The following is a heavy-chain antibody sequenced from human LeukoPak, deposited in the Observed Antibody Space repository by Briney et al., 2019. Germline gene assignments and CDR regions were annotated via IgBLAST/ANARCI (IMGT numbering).Heavy chain of an antibody. D-gene: IGHD1-1*01. CDR1: GFTFSSYG. CDR3: AKDRGTTSYYYYYMDV. Sequence: GGSLRLSCAASGFTFSSYGMHWVRQAPGKGLEWVAIVSYDGSSKYYADSVTGRFTISRDNSKNTLYLQMNSLRAEDTAVYYCAKDRGTTSYYYYYMDVWGKGTTVTVSS. J-gene: IGHJ6*03. V-gene: IGHV3-30*18. CDR2: VSYDGSSK.